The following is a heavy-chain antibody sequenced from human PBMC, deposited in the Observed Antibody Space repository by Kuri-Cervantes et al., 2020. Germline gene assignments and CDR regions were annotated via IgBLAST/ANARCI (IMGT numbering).Heavy chain of an antibody. D-gene: IGHD3-10*01. Sequence: ASVKVSCKASGGTFSSYAISWVRQAPGHRLEWMGWINAGNGKTKYSQNFEVRVNITRDTSASTVYMELNSLTSEDTAVYYCARVRQPDNWFDPWGQGTLVTVSS. V-gene: IGHV1-3*01. J-gene: IGHJ5*02. CDR3: ARVRQPDNWFDP. CDR1: GGTFSSYA. CDR2: INAGNGKT.